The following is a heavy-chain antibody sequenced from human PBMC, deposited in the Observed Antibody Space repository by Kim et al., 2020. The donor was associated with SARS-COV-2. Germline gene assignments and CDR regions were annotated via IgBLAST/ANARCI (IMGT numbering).Heavy chain of an antibody. D-gene: IGHD1-26*01. J-gene: IGHJ4*02. CDR1: GFTFDNYA. Sequence: GGSLRLSCAASGFTFDNYAMSWVRQAPGKGLEWVSEISGGGGNRYYADSVRGRFTISRDNSKNTLYLQMNSLRADDTAAYHCAKRSAGATDYWGQGTLVT. V-gene: IGHV3-23*01. CDR2: ISGGGGNR. CDR3: AKRSAGATDY.